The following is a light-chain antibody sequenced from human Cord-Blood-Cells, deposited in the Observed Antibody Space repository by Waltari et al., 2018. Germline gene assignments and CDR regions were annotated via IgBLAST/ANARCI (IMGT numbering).Light chain of an antibody. J-gene: IGKJ1*01. V-gene: IGKV1-5*01. CDR1: QSISSW. Sequence: DIQMTPSPSTLSASVGDSVPITCRASQSISSWLAWYQQKPGKAPKLLIYDASSLESGVPSRFSGSGSGTEFTLTISSLQPDDFATYYCQQYNSYSTFGQGTKVEIK. CDR2: DAS. CDR3: QQYNSYST.